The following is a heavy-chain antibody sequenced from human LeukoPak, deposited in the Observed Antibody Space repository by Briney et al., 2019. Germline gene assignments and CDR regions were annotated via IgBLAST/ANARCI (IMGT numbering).Heavy chain of an antibody. V-gene: IGHV3-20*04. CDR1: GFTFDDYG. CDR3: ARTNVLRYFEGSVYFDY. Sequence: PGGSLRLSCAASGFTFDDYGMSWVRQAPGKGLEWVSGINWNGGSTGYADSVKGRFTISRDNAKNSLYLQMNSLRAEDTALYYCARTNVLRYFEGSVYFDYWGKGILVTVSS. J-gene: IGHJ4*02. CDR2: INWNGGST. D-gene: IGHD3-9*01.